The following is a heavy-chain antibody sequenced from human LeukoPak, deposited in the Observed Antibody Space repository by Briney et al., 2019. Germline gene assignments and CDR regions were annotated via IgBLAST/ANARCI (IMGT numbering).Heavy chain of an antibody. CDR1: GFTFSDYY. V-gene: IGHV3-11*04. Sequence: PGGSLRLSCAASGFTFSDYYMSWIRQAPGKGLEWVSYISSSGSTICYADSVKGRFTISRDNAKNSLYLQMNSLRAEDTAVYYCARDTGAAANAFDIWGQGTMVTVSS. D-gene: IGHD6-13*01. CDR2: ISSSGSTI. J-gene: IGHJ3*02. CDR3: ARDTGAAANAFDI.